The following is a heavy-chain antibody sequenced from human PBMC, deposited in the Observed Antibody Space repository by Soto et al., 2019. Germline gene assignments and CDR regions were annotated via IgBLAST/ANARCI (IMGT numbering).Heavy chain of an antibody. CDR1: GYTFTTYG. V-gene: IGHV1-18*01. D-gene: IGHD5-12*01. CDR3: ARGTYLDVVPYY. J-gene: IGHJ4*02. Sequence: QVQLVQSGAEVKKPGASVKVSCKASGYTFTTYGISWVRQAPGQGLEWMGWITAYNGNTNYAQNLQGRVTMTTDTSTHTAYMELRRLRSDDTAVYYCARGTYLDVVPYYWGQGTLGTGSS. CDR2: ITAYNGNT.